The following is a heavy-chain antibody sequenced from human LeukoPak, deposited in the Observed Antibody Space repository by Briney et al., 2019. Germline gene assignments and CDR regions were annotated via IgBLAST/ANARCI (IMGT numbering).Heavy chain of an antibody. V-gene: IGHV3-64*01. Sequence: GGSLRLSCDASGFTFSSYTMHWVRQAPGKGLEYVSAISSNGGSTYYANSVKGRFTISRDNSKNTLYLQMGSLRAEDMAVYYCARWRHSSGYYYDDWGQGTLVTVSS. CDR1: GFTFSSYT. CDR3: ARWRHSSGYYYDD. D-gene: IGHD3-22*01. J-gene: IGHJ4*02. CDR2: ISSNGGST.